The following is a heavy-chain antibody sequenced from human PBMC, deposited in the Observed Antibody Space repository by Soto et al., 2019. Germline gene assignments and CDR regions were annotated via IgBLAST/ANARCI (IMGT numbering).Heavy chain of an antibody. V-gene: IGHV3-7*03. J-gene: IGHJ6*02. Sequence: PGGSLRLSCAASGFTFSSYWMSWVRQAPGKGLEWVANIKQDGSEKYYVDSVKGRFTISRDNAKNSLYLQMNSLRAEDTAVYYCARVGAAAGSYGMDVWGQGTTVTVSS. CDR2: IKQDGSEK. CDR3: ARVGAAAGSYGMDV. CDR1: GFTFSSYW. D-gene: IGHD6-13*01.